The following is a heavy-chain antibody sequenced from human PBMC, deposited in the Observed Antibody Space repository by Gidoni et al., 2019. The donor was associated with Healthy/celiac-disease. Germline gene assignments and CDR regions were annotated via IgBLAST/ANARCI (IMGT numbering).Heavy chain of an antibody. D-gene: IGHD5-18*01. V-gene: IGHV3-23*01. CDR3: AKEDVDTAMVTPFDY. Sequence: EVMLLGSGGGLVQPVGSLRLSCAASGFTFSSSAMSWVRQAPGKGLEWVSAISSSGGSTYYADSVKGRFTISRDNSKNTLYLQMNSLRAEDTAVYYCAKEDVDTAMVTPFDYWGQGTLVTVSS. CDR1: GFTFSSSA. J-gene: IGHJ4*02. CDR2: ISSSGGST.